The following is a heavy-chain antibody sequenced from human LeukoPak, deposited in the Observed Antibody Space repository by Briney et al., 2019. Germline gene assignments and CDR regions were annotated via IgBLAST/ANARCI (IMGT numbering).Heavy chain of an antibody. CDR3: EGGYMYGGDF. J-gene: IGHJ4*02. CDR1: GFTFSSYE. V-gene: IGHV3-48*03. D-gene: IGHD5-18*01. CDR2: ISSSGSNT. Sequence: GGSLRLSCAASGFTFSSYEMHWVRQAPGKGLEWVSHISSSGSNTHYTDSVKGRFTISRDNARNSLYMQMNSLRAEDTAVYYCEGGYMYGGDFWGQGTLVTVSS.